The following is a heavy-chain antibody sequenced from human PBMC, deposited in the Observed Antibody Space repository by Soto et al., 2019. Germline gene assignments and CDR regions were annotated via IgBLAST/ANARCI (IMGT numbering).Heavy chain of an antibody. CDR3: AREPSGGDDYGDERES. CDR2: ISSESATT. V-gene: IGHV3-48*02. D-gene: IGHD4-17*01. CDR1: GFTFSTYS. J-gene: IGHJ5*02. Sequence: EVHLVESGGGLVQPGGSLRLSCAASGFTFSTYSMHWVRQAPGKGLELVSYISSESATTYYADSVKGRFTISRDNAKNSLYLQLNRRRDEDTAVYYCAREPSGGDDYGDERESWGQGTLVTVSS.